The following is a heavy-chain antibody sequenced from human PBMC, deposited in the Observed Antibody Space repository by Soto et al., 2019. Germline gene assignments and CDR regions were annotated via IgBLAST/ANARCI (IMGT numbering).Heavy chain of an antibody. J-gene: IGHJ4*02. D-gene: IGHD2-8*01. CDR3: VSDLNGTPVY. CDR2: ISAYNGNT. Sequence: QVQLVQSGAEVKKPGASVKVSCKASGYTFTSYGISWVRQAPGQGLEWMGWISAYNGNTTYAQKLQGRATMTTDTSTSTASRKLRSLRADDTAVYYCVSDLNGTPVYWGQGTLVTASS. CDR1: GYTFTSYG. V-gene: IGHV1-18*01.